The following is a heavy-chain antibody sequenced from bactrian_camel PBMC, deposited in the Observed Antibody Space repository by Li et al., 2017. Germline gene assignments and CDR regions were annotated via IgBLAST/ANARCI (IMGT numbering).Heavy chain of an antibody. D-gene: IGHD3*01. CDR3: VATRGDSCADYCSGSYCYEPNSKFAY. J-gene: IGHJ6*01. CDR2: ISTGNGRT. CDR1: GYPNSA. V-gene: IGHV3S60*01. Sequence: HVQLVESGGGSVESGGSLRLSCTKSGYPNSAVGWFRQVEGRDREAVAGISTGNGRTSYAAFVKGRFTISRDNAKNTVYLQMNSLKPEDTAKYYCVATRGDSCADYCSGSYCYEPNSKFAYWGQGTQVTVS.